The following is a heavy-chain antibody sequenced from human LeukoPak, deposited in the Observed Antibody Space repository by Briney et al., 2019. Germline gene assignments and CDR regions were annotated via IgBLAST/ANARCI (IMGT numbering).Heavy chain of an antibody. D-gene: IGHD2-2*02. Sequence: PGGSLRLSCAAPGFTFSSYGMHWVRQAPGKGLEWVAVIWHDGSNKYYADSVKGRFTISRDNSKNTLYLQMNSLRAEDTAVYYCAKEGGGCSSTSCYIYYYYGMDVWGQGTTVTVSS. CDR1: GFTFSSYG. V-gene: IGHV3-30*02. CDR3: AKEGGGCSSTSCYIYYYYGMDV. J-gene: IGHJ6*02. CDR2: IWHDGSNK.